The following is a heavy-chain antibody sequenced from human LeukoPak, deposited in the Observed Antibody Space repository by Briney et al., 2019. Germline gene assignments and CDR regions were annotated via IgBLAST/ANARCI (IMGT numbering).Heavy chain of an antibody. V-gene: IGHV1-69*06. J-gene: IGHJ5*02. Sequence: GSSVKVSCKASGGTFSSYAISWVRQAPGQGLEWMGRIIPIFGTANYAQKFQGRVTITADKSTSTAYMELSSLRSEDTAVYYCAREYSSSLLLPPNWFDPWGQGTLVTVSS. CDR3: AREYSSSLLLPPNWFDP. CDR2: IIPIFGTA. CDR1: GGTFSSYA. D-gene: IGHD6-6*01.